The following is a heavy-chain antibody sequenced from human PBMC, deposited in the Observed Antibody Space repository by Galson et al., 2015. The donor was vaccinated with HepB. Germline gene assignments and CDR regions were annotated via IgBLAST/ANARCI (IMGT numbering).Heavy chain of an antibody. D-gene: IGHD3-3*01. CDR1: GFSLNTSGLG. CDR2: LYWDDGR. J-gene: IGHJ4*02. V-gene: IGHV2-5*02. CDR3: AHRTSVFGILPFFAY. Sequence: PALVKPTQTLTLTCTFSGFSLNTSGLGVGWVRQPPGKALEWLALLYWDDGRHYSPSLKSRLTIAKDAPTNQVVLTMTDMGPEDSATYYCAHRTSVFGILPFFAYWGQGTVVTVSS.